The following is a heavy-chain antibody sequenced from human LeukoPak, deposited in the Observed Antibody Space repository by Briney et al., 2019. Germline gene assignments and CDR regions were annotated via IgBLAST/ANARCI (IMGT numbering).Heavy chain of an antibody. D-gene: IGHD3-22*01. CDR1: GFTLSSYA. CDR2: ISGSGGST. V-gene: IGHV3-23*01. J-gene: IGHJ4*02. CDR3: ANSYYDSSGYYPTNYFDY. Sequence: GGSLRLSCAASGFTLSSYAMSWVRQAPGKGLEWVSAISGSGGSTYYADSVKGRFTISRDNSKNTLYLQMNSLRAEDTAVYYCANSYYDSSGYYPTNYFDYWGQGTLVTVSS.